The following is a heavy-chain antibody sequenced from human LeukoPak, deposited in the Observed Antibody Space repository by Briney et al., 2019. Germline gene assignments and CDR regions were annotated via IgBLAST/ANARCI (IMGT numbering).Heavy chain of an antibody. Sequence: ASVKVSCKASGYTFTSYDINWVRQATGQGLEWMGWMNPNSGNTGYAQKFQGRVTITRNTSISTAYMELSSLRSEDTAVYYCARGRSYDSSGYYYLDYYMDVWGKGTTVTVSS. CDR2: MNPNSGNT. V-gene: IGHV1-8*03. CDR1: GYTFTSYD. J-gene: IGHJ6*03. CDR3: ARGRSYDSSGYYYLDYYMDV. D-gene: IGHD3-22*01.